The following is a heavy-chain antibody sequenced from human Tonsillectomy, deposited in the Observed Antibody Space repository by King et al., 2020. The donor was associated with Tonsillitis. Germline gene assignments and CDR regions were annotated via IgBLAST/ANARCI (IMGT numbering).Heavy chain of an antibody. J-gene: IGHJ5*02. CDR3: ARALYISGWYLNWFDP. D-gene: IGHD6-19*01. Sequence: VQLVQSGAEVKKPGASMKVSCKASGYTFTGHYMHWVRQAPGQGLEWMGWINPYSGGTNYAQKFQGRVTMTRDPSMSTAYMELSGLRSDDTAVYYSARALYISGWYLNWFDPWGQGTLVTVSS. CDR1: GYTFTGHY. CDR2: INPYSGGT. V-gene: IGHV1-2*02.